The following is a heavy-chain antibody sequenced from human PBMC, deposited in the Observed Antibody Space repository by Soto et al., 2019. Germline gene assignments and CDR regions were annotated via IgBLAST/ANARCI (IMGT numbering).Heavy chain of an antibody. CDR3: AREYSGYDYELYFDY. CDR1: GFSVSSKY. D-gene: IGHD5-12*01. CDR2: IYNDGSGGRI. V-gene: IGHV3-66*01. Sequence: GGSLRLSCAVSGFSVSSKYMSWVRQAPGKGLEWVSVIYNDGSGGRIYYADSVKGRFTISRDNSKNTLYLQMNSLRAEDTAVYYCAREYSGYDYELYFDYWGQGTLVTVSS. J-gene: IGHJ4*02.